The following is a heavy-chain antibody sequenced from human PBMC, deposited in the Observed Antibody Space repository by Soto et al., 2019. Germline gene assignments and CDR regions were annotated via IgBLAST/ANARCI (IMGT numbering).Heavy chain of an antibody. Sequence: QVQLVQSGAEVKKPESSVKVSCKTSGGTFVRHVISWVRQAPGQGPEWMGKINPLSGIPNYAQKFQDRVTFTADTDSSTAYMGLSSLRSDDTAVYYCATPSCAATWCSPPHNFDHWGQGTLVTVSS. CDR3: ATPSCAATWCSPPHNFDH. CDR1: GGTFVRHV. CDR2: INPLSGIP. D-gene: IGHD2-21*01. V-gene: IGHV1-69*09. J-gene: IGHJ5*02.